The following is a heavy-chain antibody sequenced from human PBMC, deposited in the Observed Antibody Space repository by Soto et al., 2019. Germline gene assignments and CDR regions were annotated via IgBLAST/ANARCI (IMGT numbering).Heavy chain of an antibody. CDR3: ARGDIVVVPAAIWFDP. CDR1: GYTFTGYY. J-gene: IGHJ5*02. V-gene: IGHV1-2*04. CDR2: INPNSGGT. Sequence: GASVKVSCKASGYTFTGYYMHWVRQAPGQGLEWMGWINPNSGGTNYAQKFQGWVTMTRDTSISTAYMELSRLRSDDTAVYYCARGDIVVVPAAIWFDPWGQGTLVTVSS. D-gene: IGHD2-2*01.